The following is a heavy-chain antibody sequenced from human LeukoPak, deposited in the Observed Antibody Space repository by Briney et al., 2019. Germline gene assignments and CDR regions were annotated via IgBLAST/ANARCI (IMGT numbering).Heavy chain of an antibody. CDR2: ISHSGSP. D-gene: IGHD6-13*01. CDR1: GGSISSGKW. J-gene: IGHJ4*02. CDR3: ARDAAAGYSLAC. V-gene: IGHV4/OR15-8*01. Sequence: SETLSLTCGVSGGSISSGKWWSWVRQPPGKGLEWIGEISHSGSPNYNPSLKSRLTISADLPKNQFSLDLRSVTAADTAVYYCARDAAAGYSLACWGQGTLVTVSS.